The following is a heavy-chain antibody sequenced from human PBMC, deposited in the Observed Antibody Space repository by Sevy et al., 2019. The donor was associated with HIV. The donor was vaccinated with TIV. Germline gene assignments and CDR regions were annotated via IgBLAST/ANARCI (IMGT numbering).Heavy chain of an antibody. D-gene: IGHD3-22*01. CDR1: GHSYTSYW. CDR3: ARRGYFDTSGYPDY. J-gene: IGHJ4*02. CDR2: IDPSDSYT. V-gene: IGHV5-10-1*01. Sequence: GESLKISCKDSGHSYTSYWISWVRQMSGKGLEWMGRIDPSDSYTNYSPSFQGHVTISADKSISTAYLQWNSLKASDSAMYYCARRGYFDTSGYPDYWGQGTLVTVSS.